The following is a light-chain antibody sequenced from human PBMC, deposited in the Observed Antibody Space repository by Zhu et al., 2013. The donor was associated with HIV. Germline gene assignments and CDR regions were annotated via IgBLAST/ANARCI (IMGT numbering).Light chain of an antibody. CDR1: QSVSSN. J-gene: IGKJ1*01. Sequence: EIVLTQSPDTLSVSLGERATLSCRASQSVSSNLAWYQQKPGQAPRLLIYDASNRATGLPARFSGSGSGTDFTLTISSLEPEDFAVYYCLQHNSYPRTFGQGTKVEIK. CDR3: LQHNSYPRT. V-gene: IGKV3-11*01. CDR2: DAS.